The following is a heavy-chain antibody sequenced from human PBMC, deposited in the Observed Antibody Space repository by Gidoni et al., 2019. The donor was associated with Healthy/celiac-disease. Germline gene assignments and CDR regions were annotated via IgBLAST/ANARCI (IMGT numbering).Heavy chain of an antibody. Sequence: QVQLPQWGAGLLKPSETLSLTCAVYGGSFSGYYWSWIRQPPGKGLAWIGEINHSGSTNYDPSLKSRVTISVDTSKNQFSLKLSSVTAADTAVYYCARWELLQGYFDYWGQGTLVTVSS. J-gene: IGHJ4*02. CDR1: GGSFSGYY. CDR3: ARWELLQGYFDY. D-gene: IGHD1-26*01. CDR2: INHSGST. V-gene: IGHV4-34*01.